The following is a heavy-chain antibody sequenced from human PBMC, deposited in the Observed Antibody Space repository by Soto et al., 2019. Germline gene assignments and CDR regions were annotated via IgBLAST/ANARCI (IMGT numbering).Heavy chain of an antibody. J-gene: IGHJ4*02. Sequence: QPGGSLRLSCAASGFTFSSYGMHWVRQAPGKGLEWVAVISYDGSNKYYADSVKGRFTISRDNSKNTLYLQMNSLRAEDTAVYYCAAHTVHWGQGTLVTVSS. CDR2: ISYDGSNK. CDR3: AAHTVH. D-gene: IGHD2-8*02. V-gene: IGHV3-30*03. CDR1: GFTFSSYG.